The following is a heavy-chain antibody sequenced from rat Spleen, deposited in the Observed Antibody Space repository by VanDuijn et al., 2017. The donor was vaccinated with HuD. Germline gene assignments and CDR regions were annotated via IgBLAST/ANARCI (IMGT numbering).Heavy chain of an antibody. CDR3: ATRGNNPFAY. V-gene: IGHV5S10*01. D-gene: IGHD1-10*01. Sequence: EVQLVESGGGLVQPGRSMKLSCAASGFTFSNSYMAWIRQAPGKGLEWVATIIYDGSRTYYRDSVKGRFTISRDNAKSTLYLQMDSLRSEDTATYYCATRGNNPFAYWGQGTLVTVSS. CDR1: GFTFSNSY. CDR2: IIYDGSRT. J-gene: IGHJ3*01.